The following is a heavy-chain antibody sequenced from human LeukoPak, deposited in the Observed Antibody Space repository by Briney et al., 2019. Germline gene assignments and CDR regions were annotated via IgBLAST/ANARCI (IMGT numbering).Heavy chain of an antibody. CDR2: ISGCGGST. V-gene: IGHV3-23*01. CDR3: AKDIAVAGLYYFDY. Sequence: GGSLRLSCAASGFTFSSHAMSWVRQAPGKGLEWVSAISGCGGSTYYADSVKGRFTISRDNSKNTLYLQMNSLRAEDTAVYYCAKDIAVAGLYYFDYWGQGTLVTVSS. J-gene: IGHJ4*02. CDR1: GFTFSSHA. D-gene: IGHD6-19*01.